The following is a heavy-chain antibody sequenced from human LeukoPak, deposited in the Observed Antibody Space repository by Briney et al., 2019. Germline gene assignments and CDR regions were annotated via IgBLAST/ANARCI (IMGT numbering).Heavy chain of an antibody. D-gene: IGHD3-10*02. CDR3: AELGITMIGGV. V-gene: IGHV3-23*01. CDR1: GFTFSSYA. Sequence: GGSMRLSCAASGFTFSSYAMSWVRQAPGKGLEWVSAISGSGSTIYYADSVKGRFTISRDNAKNSLYLQMNSLRAEDTAVYYCAELGITMIGGVWGKGTTVTISS. CDR2: ISGSGSTI. J-gene: IGHJ6*04.